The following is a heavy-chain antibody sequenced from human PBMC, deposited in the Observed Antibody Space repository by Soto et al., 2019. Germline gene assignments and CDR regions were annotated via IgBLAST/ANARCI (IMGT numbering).Heavy chain of an antibody. V-gene: IGHV3-30*04. CDR2: ISNDGSNK. CDR3: ARAGGGYLDY. D-gene: IGHD3-16*02. CDR1: GFTLSNYA. J-gene: IGHJ4*02. Sequence: QVQLVESGGGVVQPGRSLKLSCVASGFTLSNYALHWVRQAPGKGPEWMAFISNDGSNKLYADSVKGRFTISRDNSKNTLYLEMNSLRPEDTAVCYCARAGGGYLDYWGQGTLVTVSS.